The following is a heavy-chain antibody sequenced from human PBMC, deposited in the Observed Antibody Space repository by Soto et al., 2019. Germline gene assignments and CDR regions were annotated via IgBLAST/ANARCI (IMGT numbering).Heavy chain of an antibody. CDR1: GFTFSSYA. Sequence: GGSLRLSCAASGFTFSSYAMSWVRQAPGKGLEWVSAISGSGGSTYYADSVKGRFTISRDNSKNTLYLQMNSLRAEDTAVYYCAKVDRITMIVVVSPYYFDYWGQGTLVTVSS. CDR2: ISGSGGST. V-gene: IGHV3-23*01. J-gene: IGHJ4*02. CDR3: AKVDRITMIVVVSPYYFDY. D-gene: IGHD3-22*01.